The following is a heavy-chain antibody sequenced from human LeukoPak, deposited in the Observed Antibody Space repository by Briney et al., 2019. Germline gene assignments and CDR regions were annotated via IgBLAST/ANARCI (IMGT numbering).Heavy chain of an antibody. Sequence: GGSLRLSCAASGFTFSSYWMSWVRQAPGKGLEWVSHMTSSGSTIHYADSVKGRFTISRDSAKNSLYLQLNSLRAEDTAVYYCARGGSSGYGMDVWGQGTTVTVSS. D-gene: IGHD3-10*01. V-gene: IGHV3-48*04. CDR2: MTSSGSTI. CDR3: ARGGSSGYGMDV. J-gene: IGHJ6*02. CDR1: GFTFSSYW.